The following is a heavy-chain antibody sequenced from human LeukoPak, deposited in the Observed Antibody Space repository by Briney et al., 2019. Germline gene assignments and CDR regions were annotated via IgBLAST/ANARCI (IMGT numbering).Heavy chain of an antibody. D-gene: IGHD5-12*01. Sequence: ASVKVSCKASGYTFTGYYIHWVRQAPGQGLEWMGCINPNSGGTDYAQKFQGRVTMTRDTSISTAYMELSRLTSDDTAVYYCAGLSGYDPYYFDYWGQGTLVAVSS. CDR1: GYTFTGYY. J-gene: IGHJ4*02. CDR3: AGLSGYDPYYFDY. V-gene: IGHV1-2*02. CDR2: INPNSGGT.